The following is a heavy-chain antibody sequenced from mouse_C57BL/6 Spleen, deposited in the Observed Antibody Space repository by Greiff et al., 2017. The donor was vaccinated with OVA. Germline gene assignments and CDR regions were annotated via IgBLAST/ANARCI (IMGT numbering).Heavy chain of an antibody. CDR3: ANDYDLAWFAY. J-gene: IGHJ3*01. CDR2: IHPNSGST. V-gene: IGHV1-64*01. Sequence: QVQLKESGAELVKPGASVKLSCKASGYTFTSYWMHWVKQRPGQGLEWIGMIHPNSGSTNYNEKFKSKATLTVDKSSSTAYMQLSSLTSEDSAVYYCANDYDLAWFAYWGQGTLVTVSA. CDR1: GYTFTSYW. D-gene: IGHD2-4*01.